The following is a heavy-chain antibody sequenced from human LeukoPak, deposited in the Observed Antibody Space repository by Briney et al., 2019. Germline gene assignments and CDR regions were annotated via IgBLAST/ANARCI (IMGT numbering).Heavy chain of an antibody. Sequence: GGSLRLSCAASGFTFSSYAMSWVRQAPGKGLEWVSAISGSGGSTYYADSVKGRFTISRDNSKNTLYLQMNSLRAEDTAVFYCAKSEIPYYDFWSGYYGFDPWGQGTLVTVSS. V-gene: IGHV3-23*01. D-gene: IGHD3-3*01. CDR2: ISGSGGST. CDR1: GFTFSSYA. CDR3: AKSEIPYYDFWSGYYGFDP. J-gene: IGHJ5*02.